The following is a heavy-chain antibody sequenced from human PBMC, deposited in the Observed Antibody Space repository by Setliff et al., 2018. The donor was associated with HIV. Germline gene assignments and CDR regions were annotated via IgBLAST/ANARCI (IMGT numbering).Heavy chain of an antibody. D-gene: IGHD3-9*01. V-gene: IGHV3-30*02. J-gene: IGHJ4*02. CDR2: IRYDGSNK. Sequence: GGSLRLSCAASGFTFSSYGMHWVRQAPGKGLEWVAFIRYDGSNKYYADSVQGRFTISRDNSKNTLYLQMNSLRPEDTAVYYCAKDETYHPVLTGHSALDYWGQGTLVTVSS. CDR1: GFTFSSYG. CDR3: AKDETYHPVLTGHSALDY.